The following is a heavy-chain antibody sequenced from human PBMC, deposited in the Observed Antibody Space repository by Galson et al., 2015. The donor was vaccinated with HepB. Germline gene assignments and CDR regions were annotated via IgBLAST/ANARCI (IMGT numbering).Heavy chain of an antibody. CDR2: ITNDGSIK. D-gene: IGHD6-6*01. CDR1: GFTFRSYG. J-gene: IGHJ6*02. CDR3: AKDSTYSSSSGYGMDV. V-gene: IGHV3-30*18. Sequence: SLRLSCAASGFTFRSYGMHWVRQAPGKGLEWVALITNDGSIKYYADSVKGRFTISRDNSKKTLYLQMNSLRAEDTAVYYCAKDSTYSSSSGYGMDVWGQGTTVTVSS.